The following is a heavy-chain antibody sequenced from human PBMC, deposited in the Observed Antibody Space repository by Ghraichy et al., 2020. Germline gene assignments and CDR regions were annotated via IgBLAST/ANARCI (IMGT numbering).Heavy chain of an antibody. J-gene: IGHJ6*02. Sequence: GESLNISCAASGFTFSNNWMSWVRQAPGKGLEWVANIKHDGSEKFHLDSVKGRFTISRDNAKNSVYLQMNSLRVEDTAVYYCARDRQPSKWIGLDIWGQGTTFTVSS. V-gene: IGHV3-7*01. CDR3: ARDRQPSKWIGLDI. CDR2: IKHDGSEK. CDR1: GFTFSNNW. D-gene: IGHD2-2*03.